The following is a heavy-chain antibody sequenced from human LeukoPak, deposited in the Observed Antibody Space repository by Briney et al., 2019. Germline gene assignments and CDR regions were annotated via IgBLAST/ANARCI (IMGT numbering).Heavy chain of an antibody. V-gene: IGHV3-21*01. D-gene: IGHD3-22*01. Sequence: GGSLRLSCAASGFTFSSYSMNWVRRAPGKGLEWVSSISSSSSYIYYADSVKGRFTISRDNAKNSLYLQMNSLRAEDTAVYYCALDSSGLFDYWGQGTLVTASS. CDR1: GFTFSSYS. J-gene: IGHJ4*02. CDR3: ALDSSGLFDY. CDR2: ISSSSSYI.